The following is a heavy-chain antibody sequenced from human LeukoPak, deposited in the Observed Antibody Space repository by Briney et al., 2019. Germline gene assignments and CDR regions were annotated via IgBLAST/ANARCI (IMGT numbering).Heavy chain of an antibody. CDR3: ARNGLGEWELLHV. Sequence: GGSLRLSCAASGFAFSRYWMHWVRQVPGKGLVWVSRINRDGSIISYADSVRGRFTIPRDNAKNTLYLKMNGLRAEDTAVYYCARNGLGEWELLHVWGQGTLVTVSS. D-gene: IGHD1-26*01. CDR1: GFAFSRYW. CDR2: INRDGSII. J-gene: IGHJ4*02. V-gene: IGHV3-74*01.